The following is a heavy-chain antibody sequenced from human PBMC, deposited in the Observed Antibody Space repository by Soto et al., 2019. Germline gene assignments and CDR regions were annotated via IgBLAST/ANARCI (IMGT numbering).Heavy chain of an antibody. Sequence: QVQLVQSGAEVKKPGASVKVSCKVSGFTLTDLSMHWVRQAPGKGLEWLGSFDPKDGETIYAQKFQGRVTMTEDTSTNTAYMELSSLRSEDTALYYCTIIYTGWATFDYWGQGTLVTVSS. J-gene: IGHJ4*02. CDR1: GFTLTDLS. D-gene: IGHD5-12*01. CDR2: FDPKDGET. V-gene: IGHV1-24*01. CDR3: TIIYTGWATFDY.